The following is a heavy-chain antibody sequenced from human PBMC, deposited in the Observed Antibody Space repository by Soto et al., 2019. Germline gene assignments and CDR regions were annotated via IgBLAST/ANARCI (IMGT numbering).Heavy chain of an antibody. V-gene: IGHV4-4*08. CDR2: INNNGNT. CDR3: ARTSTSGTRFDY. D-gene: IGHD1-1*01. Sequence: EWIGYINNNGNTEYNPSLERRVTISVDTSTNQISLNLNAVTAADTALYYCARTSTSGTRFDYWGQGSL. J-gene: IGHJ4*02.